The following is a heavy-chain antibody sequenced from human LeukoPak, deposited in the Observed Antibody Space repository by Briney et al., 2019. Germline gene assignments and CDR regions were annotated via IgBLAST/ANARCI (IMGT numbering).Heavy chain of an antibody. Sequence: SETLSLTCAVYGGSFSGYYWSWIRQPPGKGLEWIGEINHSGSTNYNPSLKSRVTISVDTSKNQFSLKLSSVTAADTAVYYCARLYYYDSSGYSDYWGQGTLVTASS. J-gene: IGHJ4*02. CDR1: GGSFSGYY. D-gene: IGHD3-22*01. CDR2: INHSGST. CDR3: ARLYYYDSSGYSDY. V-gene: IGHV4-34*01.